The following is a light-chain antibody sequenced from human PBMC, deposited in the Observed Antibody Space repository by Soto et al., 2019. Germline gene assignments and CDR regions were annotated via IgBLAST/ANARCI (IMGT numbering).Light chain of an antibody. V-gene: IGLV1-44*01. J-gene: IGLJ1*01. Sequence: QSSLTQTASSSATPGQRVTISCSGTNSNIGSNTIAWYQQLPGTAPKRLIHSNNQRPSGVPDRFSASKSGTSASLAISGLQSEDEADYYCATWDDSLNGYVYGTGTKVNVL. CDR3: ATWDDSLNGYV. CDR1: NSNIGSNT. CDR2: SNN.